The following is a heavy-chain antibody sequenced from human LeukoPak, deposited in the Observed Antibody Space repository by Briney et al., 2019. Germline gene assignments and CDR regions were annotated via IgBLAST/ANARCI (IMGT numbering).Heavy chain of an antibody. J-gene: IGHJ6*02. CDR1: GFTFSSYA. D-gene: IGHD1-26*01. Sequence: GGSLRLSCAASGFTFSSYAMHWVRQAPGKGLEWVAVISYDGSNKYYADSVKGRFTISRDNSKNTLYLQMNSLRAEDTAVYYCARVWELPNGMDVWGQGTTVTVSS. CDR3: ARVWELPNGMDV. V-gene: IGHV3-30*04. CDR2: ISYDGSNK.